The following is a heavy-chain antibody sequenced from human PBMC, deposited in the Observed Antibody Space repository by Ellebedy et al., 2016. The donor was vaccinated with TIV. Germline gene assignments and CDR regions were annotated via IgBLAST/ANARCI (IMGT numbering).Heavy chain of an antibody. V-gene: IGHV4-34*01. J-gene: IGHJ3*02. CDR1: GFTFSSYA. CDR2: INHSGST. Sequence: ESLKISCAASGFTFSSYAMSWVRQAPGKGLEWIGEINHSGSTNYNPSLKSRVTISVDTSKNQFSLKMSSVTAADTAVYYCARMIRDAFDIWGQGTMVTVSS. CDR3: ARMIRDAFDI. D-gene: IGHD3-16*01.